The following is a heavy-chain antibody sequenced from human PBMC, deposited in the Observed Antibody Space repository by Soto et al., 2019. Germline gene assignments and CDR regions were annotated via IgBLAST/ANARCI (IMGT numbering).Heavy chain of an antibody. D-gene: IGHD2-15*01. J-gene: IGHJ5*02. V-gene: IGHV4-39*01. CDR3: ARGVRLFRGCFVP. CDR1: SVARTRSTYF. Sequence: EALPLNCSVSSVARTRSTYFWCRILRPPRKGLERIGTIYYSGSTYYHPSLKSRVPISVDTSKNPFSLKLSSVTAADTAVYYCARGVRLFRGCFVPCGQGTLVTVSS. CDR2: IYYSGST.